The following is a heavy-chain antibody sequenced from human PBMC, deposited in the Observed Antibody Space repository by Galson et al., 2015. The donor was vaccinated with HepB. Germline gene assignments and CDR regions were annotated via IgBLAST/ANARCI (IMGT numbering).Heavy chain of an antibody. J-gene: IGHJ4*02. CDR3: AKGRYYAEYYFDY. CDR1: GFTFSSYA. CDR2: ISGSGGST. V-gene: IGHV3-23*01. D-gene: IGHD1-26*01. Sequence: SLRLSCAASGFTFSSYAMSWVRQAPGKGLEWVSAISGSGGSTYYADSVKGRFTISRDNSKNTLYLQMNSLRAEDTAVYYCAKGRYYAEYYFDYWGQGTLVTVSS.